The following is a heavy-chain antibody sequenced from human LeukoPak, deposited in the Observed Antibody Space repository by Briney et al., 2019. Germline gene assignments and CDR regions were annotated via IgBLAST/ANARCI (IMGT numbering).Heavy chain of an antibody. CDR3: ARALTPNDRLVLDY. CDR2: INPSGGST. D-gene: IGHD6-19*01. V-gene: IGHV1-46*01. CDR1: GYTFTSYY. Sequence: ASVKVSCKASGYTFTSYYMHWVRQAPGQGLEWMAMINPSGGSTSYAQKFQGRVTMTRDTSTSTVYMELSSLRSEDTAVYYCARALTPNDRLVLDYWGQGTLVTVSP. J-gene: IGHJ4*02.